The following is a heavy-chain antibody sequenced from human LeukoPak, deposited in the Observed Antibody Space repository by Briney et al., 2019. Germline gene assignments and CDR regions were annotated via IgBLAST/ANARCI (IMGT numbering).Heavy chain of an antibody. CDR3: ARGLGSMLRGGSNWFDP. D-gene: IGHD3-10*01. Sequence: SQTLSLTCTVSGASITSGTYYWGWIRQPAGKGLGYIGRIYTSGTTNYNPSVKSRVTISIDTSKNQFSLTLRSVTAADTAVYYCARGLGSMLRGGSNWFDPWGQGTLVIVSS. CDR2: IYTSGTT. CDR1: GASITSGTYY. J-gene: IGHJ5*02. V-gene: IGHV4-61*02.